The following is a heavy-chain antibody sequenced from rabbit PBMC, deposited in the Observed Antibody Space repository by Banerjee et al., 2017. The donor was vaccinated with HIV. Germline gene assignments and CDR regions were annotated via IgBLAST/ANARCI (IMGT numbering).Heavy chain of an antibody. J-gene: IGHJ6*01. CDR3: ARDPAYSSGSGSAIPYL. Sequence: QEQLEESGGDLVKPGASLTLTCTASGFSFSSSTSWICWVRQAPGKGLEWIACVNSGDVSTYYASWAKGRFTISKASSTAVTLQMTGLTDADTATYFCARDPAYSSGSGSAIPYLWGPGTLVTVS. CDR2: VNSGDVST. CDR1: GFSFSSSTSW. D-gene: IGHD1-1*01. V-gene: IGHV1S45*01.